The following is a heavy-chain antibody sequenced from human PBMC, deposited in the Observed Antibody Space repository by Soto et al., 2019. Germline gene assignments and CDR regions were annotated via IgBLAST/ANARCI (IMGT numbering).Heavy chain of an antibody. J-gene: IGHJ4*02. V-gene: IGHV3-30*03. D-gene: IGHD6-19*01. CDR1: RFTFRSYA. CDR2: ISYDESDK. Sequence: GGSLRLSCAASRFTFRSYAMHWVRQAPGKGLEWVAVISYDESDKYYADSLKGRFTISRDNSKNTLYLQMNSLRGEDTAVYYCARDLSVAGPDYWGQGTLVTVSS. CDR3: ARDLSVAGPDY.